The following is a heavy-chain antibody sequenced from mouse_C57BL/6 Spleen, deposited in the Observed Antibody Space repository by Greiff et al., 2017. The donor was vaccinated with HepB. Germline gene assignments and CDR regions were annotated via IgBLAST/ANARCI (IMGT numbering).Heavy chain of an antibody. D-gene: IGHD3-3*01. CDR2: IHPNSGST. CDR3: ARGWDRDAMDD. V-gene: IGHV1-64*01. Sequence: QVQLQQPGAELVKPGASVKLSCKASGYTFTSYWMHWVKQRPGQGLEWIGMIHPNSGSTNYNEKFKSKATLTVATSSSTAYMQLSSLTSEDSSVYCCARGWDRDAMDDWGKGTSVTVSS. J-gene: IGHJ4*01. CDR1: GYTFTSYW.